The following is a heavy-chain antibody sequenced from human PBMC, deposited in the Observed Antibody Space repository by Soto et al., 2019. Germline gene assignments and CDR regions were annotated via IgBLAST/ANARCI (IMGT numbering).Heavy chain of an antibody. D-gene: IGHD5-18*01. Sequence: QVQLVQSGAEVKKPGASVKVSCKASGYTFTSYSISWVRQAPGQGLEWMGWISAYNGNTYHARKLQGRVTMTTDTSTSTADMELRSLRSDDTAVYYCARYVGYGLIDYWGQGTLVTVSS. J-gene: IGHJ4*02. CDR1: GYTFTSYS. CDR3: ARYVGYGLIDY. V-gene: IGHV1-18*01. CDR2: ISAYNGNT.